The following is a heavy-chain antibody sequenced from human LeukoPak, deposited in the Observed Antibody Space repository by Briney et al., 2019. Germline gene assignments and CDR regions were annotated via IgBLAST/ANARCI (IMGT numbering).Heavy chain of an antibody. CDR3: ARAKYNSGWYLDY. D-gene: IGHD6-19*01. CDR1: GGSISSGDYY. V-gene: IGHV4-31*03. CDR2: IHYGGST. J-gene: IGHJ4*02. Sequence: RSSETLSLTCTVSGGSISSGDYYWTWIRQHPGKGLEWIGYIHYGGSTYYNPSLKSRPTISVDTSKNQFSLKVSSVTAADTAVYYCARAKYNSGWYLDYWGQGTLVTVSS.